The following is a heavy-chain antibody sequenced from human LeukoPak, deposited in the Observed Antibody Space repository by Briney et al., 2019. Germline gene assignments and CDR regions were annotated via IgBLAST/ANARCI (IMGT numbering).Heavy chain of an antibody. Sequence: NPSETLSLTCTVAGGSISSYYWSWIRQPPGKGLEWIGYIYYSGSTNYNPSLKSRVTISVDTSKNQFSLKLSSVTAADTAVYYCARARYCSGGSCYFDYWGQGTLVTVSS. CDR2: IYYSGST. V-gene: IGHV4-59*01. D-gene: IGHD2-15*01. CDR3: ARARYCSGGSCYFDY. J-gene: IGHJ4*02. CDR1: GGSISSYY.